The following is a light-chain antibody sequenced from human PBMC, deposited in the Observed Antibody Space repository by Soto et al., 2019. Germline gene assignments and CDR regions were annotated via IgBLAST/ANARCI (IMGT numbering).Light chain of an antibody. CDR3: QQYNNWPPGT. CDR1: QSVSSN. Sequence: EIVMTQSPPTLSVSPGERATLSCRASQSVSSNLAWYQQKPGQAPRLLIYGASTRATGIPARFSGSGSGTEFTLTISGLQSEDFAVYYCQQYNNWPPGTFGQGTKVEIK. CDR2: GAS. J-gene: IGKJ1*01. V-gene: IGKV3-15*01.